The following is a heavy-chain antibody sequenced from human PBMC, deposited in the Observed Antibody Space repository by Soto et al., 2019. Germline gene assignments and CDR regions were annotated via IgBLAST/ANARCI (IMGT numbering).Heavy chain of an antibody. Sequence: GGSLRLSCAASGFTFSSYWMHWVRQAPGKGLVWVSRINSDGSSTSYADSVKGRFTISRDNAKNTLYLQMNSLRAEDTAVYYCARPGYDFWSGYFRVRDGTSWGQGTMVTV. CDR3: ARPGYDFWSGYFRVRDGTS. CDR1: GFTFSSYW. V-gene: IGHV3-74*01. J-gene: IGHJ3*01. D-gene: IGHD3-3*01. CDR2: INSDGSST.